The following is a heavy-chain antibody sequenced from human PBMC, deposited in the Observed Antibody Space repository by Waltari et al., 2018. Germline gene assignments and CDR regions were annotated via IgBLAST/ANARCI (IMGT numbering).Heavy chain of an antibody. CDR1: GFPVSNYW. Sequence: EVQLVEYGGGLIQPGGSLRLSCAASGFPVSNYWIHWVRQAPGKGLVFVSHINSDGSSTTYADSVKGRFTISRDNAKNTVYLQMNNLRADDTGVYYCARAPGDWRYQNYWGLGTLVTVSS. V-gene: IGHV3-74*01. CDR3: ARAPGDWRYQNY. D-gene: IGHD1-1*01. J-gene: IGHJ4*02. CDR2: INSDGSST.